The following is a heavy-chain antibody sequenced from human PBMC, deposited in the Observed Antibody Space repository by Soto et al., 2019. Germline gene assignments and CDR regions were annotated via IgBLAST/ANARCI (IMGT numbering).Heavy chain of an antibody. V-gene: IGHV1-2*04. J-gene: IGHJ5*02. Sequence: QVQLVQSGAEVKKPGASVKVSCKASGYTFTGYYMHWVRQAPGQGLEWMGWINPNSGGTNYAQKFQGWVTMTRDTSISTAYMDLSRLRSDDTAVYYCARTFPMPYGDNWFDPWGQGTLVTVSS. CDR3: ARTFPMPYGDNWFDP. CDR1: GYTFTGYY. CDR2: INPNSGGT. D-gene: IGHD4-17*01.